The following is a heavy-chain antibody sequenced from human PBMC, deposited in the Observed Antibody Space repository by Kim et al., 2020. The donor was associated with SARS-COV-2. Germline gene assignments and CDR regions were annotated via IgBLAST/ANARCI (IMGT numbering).Heavy chain of an antibody. J-gene: IGHJ4*02. CDR2: ISSSSSYT. V-gene: IGHV3-11*06. CDR1: GFTFSDYY. D-gene: IGHD5-18*01. CDR3: ARSTWILSDDY. Sequence: GGSLRLSCAASGFTFSDYYMSWIRQAPGKGLEWVSYISSSSSYTNYADSVKGRFTISRDNAKNSLYLQMNSLRAEDTAVYYCARSTWILSDDYWGQGTLVTVSS.